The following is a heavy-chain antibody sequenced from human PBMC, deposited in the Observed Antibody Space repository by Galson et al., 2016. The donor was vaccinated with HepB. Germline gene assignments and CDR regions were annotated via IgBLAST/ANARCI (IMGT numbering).Heavy chain of an antibody. V-gene: IGHV3-23*01. Sequence: SLRLSCADPGIRFSSYAMNWVRQAPGKGLEWVASIGNRGGSTYYADSVKGRFTISRDNSKNTLYLQMNSLRAEDTAIYYCAKCGYSLSYYPIDVWGQGTTVTVSS. D-gene: IGHD2-15*01. CDR2: IGNRGGST. CDR3: AKCGYSLSYYPIDV. J-gene: IGHJ6*02. CDR1: GIRFSSYA.